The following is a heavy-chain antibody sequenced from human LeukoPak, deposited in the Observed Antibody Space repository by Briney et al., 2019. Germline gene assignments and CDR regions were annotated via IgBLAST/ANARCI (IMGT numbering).Heavy chain of an antibody. J-gene: IGHJ6*02. V-gene: IGHV1-8*01. CDR1: GYTFTSYD. CDR2: MNPNSGNT. Sequence: ASVKVSCKASGYTFTSYDINWVRQATGQGLEWMGWMNPNSGNTGYAQKFQGRVTMTRNTSISTAYMELSSLRSEDTAVYYCARGGPRVLLWFGELSNYYYYGMDVWGQGTTVTVSS. CDR3: ARGGPRVLLWFGELSNYYYYGMDV. D-gene: IGHD3-10*01.